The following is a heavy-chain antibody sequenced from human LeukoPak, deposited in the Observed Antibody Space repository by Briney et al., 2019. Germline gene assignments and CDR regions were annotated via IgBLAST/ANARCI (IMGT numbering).Heavy chain of an antibody. V-gene: IGHV3-9*01. J-gene: IGHJ5*02. CDR2: ISWNSGSI. D-gene: IGHD6-13*01. Sequence: GGSLRLSCAASGFTLDDYAMHWVRQAPGKGLEWVSGISWNSGSIGYADSVKGRFTISRDNAKNSLYLQMNSLRAEDTALYYCAKDILRKQQLPEGWFEPWGQGTLVTVSS. CDR3: AKDILRKQQLPEGWFEP. CDR1: GFTLDDYA.